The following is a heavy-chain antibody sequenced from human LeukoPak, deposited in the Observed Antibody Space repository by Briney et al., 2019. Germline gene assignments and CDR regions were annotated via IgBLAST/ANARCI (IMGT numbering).Heavy chain of an antibody. CDR1: GYTFTGYY. D-gene: IGHD3-22*01. V-gene: IGHV1-2*06. J-gene: IGHJ3*02. Sequence: ASVKVSCKASGYTFTGYYMHWVRQAPGQGLEWMGRINPNSGGTNYAQKFQGRVTMTRDTSISTAYMELSRLRSDDTAVYYCARVSFMIANDAFDIWGQGTMVTVSS. CDR2: INPNSGGT. CDR3: ARVSFMIANDAFDI.